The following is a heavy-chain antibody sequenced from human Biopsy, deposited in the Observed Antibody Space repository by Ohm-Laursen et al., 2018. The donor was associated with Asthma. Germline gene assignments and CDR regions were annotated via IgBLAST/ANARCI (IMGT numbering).Heavy chain of an antibody. D-gene: IGHD3-10*01. CDR1: GYTFSSAG. Sequence: ASVKVSCKPSGYTFSSAGITWGRQAPGQGLEWMGWISVYNGNTKVAQKLQDRVTMITDTSTSTAYMELRSLRSDDTAVYFCARAVDYSHYYGIDVWGQGTTVTVS. CDR3: ARAVDYSHYYGIDV. CDR2: ISVYNGNT. J-gene: IGHJ6*02. V-gene: IGHV1-18*01.